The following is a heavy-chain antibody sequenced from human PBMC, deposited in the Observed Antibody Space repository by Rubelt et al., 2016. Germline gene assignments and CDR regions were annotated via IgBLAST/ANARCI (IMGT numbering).Heavy chain of an antibody. J-gene: IGHJ6*02. CDR2: IRTKANSYAT. V-gene: IGHV3-73*01. Sequence: EVQLVESGGGLVKPGGSLRLSCVVSGFTFNNAWMSWVRQGPGKGLEWVGRIRTKANSYATAYAVSLKGTVTISRDDSNNAAYLQMNSLKTEDTAVYYCSTSANFDSNWMDVWGQGTTVTVSS. D-gene: IGHD3-22*01. CDR1: GFTFNNAW. CDR3: STSANFDSNWMDV.